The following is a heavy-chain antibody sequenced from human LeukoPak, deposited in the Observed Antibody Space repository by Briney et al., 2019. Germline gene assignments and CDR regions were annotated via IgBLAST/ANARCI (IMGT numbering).Heavy chain of an antibody. D-gene: IGHD3-22*01. V-gene: IGHV3-53*01. CDR1: GFTVSSNY. J-gene: IGHJ4*02. CDR3: GKLKSSGYLIEY. Sequence: PGRSLRLSCAASGFTVSSNYMSWVRQAPGKGLEWVSVIYSGGSTYYADSVKGRFTISRDNSKNTLYLQMNSLSVEDTAVYYCGKLKSSGYLIEYWGQGTLVTVSS. CDR2: IYSGGST.